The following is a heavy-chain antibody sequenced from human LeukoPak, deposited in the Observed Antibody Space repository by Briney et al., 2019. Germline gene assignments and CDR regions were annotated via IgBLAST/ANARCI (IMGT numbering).Heavy chain of an antibody. D-gene: IGHD1-26*01. Sequence: GGSLRLSCAVSGLTFSRYAINWVRQPPGKGLEWVSIISNSGGISVYADSVKGRFTISRDNSKSTLYLQMNSLRAEDTAVYYCAKDAKSGSYYDYYYYYMDVWGKGTTVTVSS. CDR3: AKDAKSGSYYDYYYYYMDV. V-gene: IGHV3-23*01. CDR2: ISNSGGIS. CDR1: GLTFSRYA. J-gene: IGHJ6*03.